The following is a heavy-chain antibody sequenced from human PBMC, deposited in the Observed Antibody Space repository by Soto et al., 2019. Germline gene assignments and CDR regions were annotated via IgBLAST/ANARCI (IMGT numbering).Heavy chain of an antibody. J-gene: IGHJ4*02. CDR1: GGSISSGGYY. CDR3: ARGLITGSHYSGGWKYFDS. V-gene: IGHV4-31*03. Sequence: PSETLSLTCTVSGGSISSGGYYWSWIRQHPGKGLEWIGYIYYSGSTYYNPSLKSRVTISVDTSNNQFSLKLSSVTAADTAVYYCARGLITGSHYSGGWKYFDSWGQGTQVTVSS. CDR2: IYYSGST. D-gene: IGHD1-26*01.